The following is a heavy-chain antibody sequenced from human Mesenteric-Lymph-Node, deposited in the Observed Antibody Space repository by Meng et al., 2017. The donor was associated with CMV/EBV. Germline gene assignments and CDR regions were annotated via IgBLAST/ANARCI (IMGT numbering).Heavy chain of an antibody. Sequence: QWQLQESGPGLVTPSETLSLSCIVSGDSTSNSTYYWTWIRQPPGKGLEWIGSVHHSGTTYYNPSLKGRLTISVDTSANLFSLRLTTVTAADTATYYCARRGNYDSDYSEYWGQGTLVTVSS. CDR3: ARRGNYDSDYSEY. CDR1: GDSTSNSTYY. D-gene: IGHD3-22*01. CDR2: VHHSGTT. V-gene: IGHV4-39*01. J-gene: IGHJ4*02.